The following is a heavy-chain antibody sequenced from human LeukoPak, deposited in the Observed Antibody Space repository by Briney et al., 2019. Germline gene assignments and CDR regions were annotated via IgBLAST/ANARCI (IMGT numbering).Heavy chain of an antibody. Sequence: KTSETLSLTCAVYGGSFSGYYWSWIRQPPGKGLEWIGEINHSGSTNYNPSLKSRVTISVDTSKNQFSLKLSSVTAADTAVYYCARAGYSSGSFDPWGQGTLVTVSS. J-gene: IGHJ5*02. CDR1: GGSFSGYY. V-gene: IGHV4-34*01. CDR2: INHSGST. D-gene: IGHD6-19*01. CDR3: ARAGYSSGSFDP.